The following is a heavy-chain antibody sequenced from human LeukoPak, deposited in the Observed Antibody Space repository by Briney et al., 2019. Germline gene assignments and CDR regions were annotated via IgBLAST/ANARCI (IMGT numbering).Heavy chain of an antibody. CDR3: GASGPSGLGY. Sequence: GGSLRLSCAASGVTFSKAWVTWVRQAPGRGLEWVGRIKPKTDGGTTDYAAPVKGRFTISRDDSRNTLYLQMSSLRTEDTAVYYCGASGPSGLGYWGQGTLVTVSS. V-gene: IGHV3-15*01. CDR1: GVTFSKAW. D-gene: IGHD1-1*01. J-gene: IGHJ4*02. CDR2: IKPKTDGGTT.